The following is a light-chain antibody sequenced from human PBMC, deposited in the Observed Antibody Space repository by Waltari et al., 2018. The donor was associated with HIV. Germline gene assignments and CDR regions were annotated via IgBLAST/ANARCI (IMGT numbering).Light chain of an antibody. J-gene: IGLJ3*02. Sequence: SYVLTQPPSVSVAPGKTARITCGGNNIRSKSVHWYQVKPGEAPVLGIYHDNAGPSVIPERFSGSNSANTATLTISRVEAGDEADYYFQVWDSSSDLWVFGGGTKLTVL. CDR1: NIRSKS. CDR3: QVWDSSSDLWV. CDR2: HDN. V-gene: IGLV3-21*04.